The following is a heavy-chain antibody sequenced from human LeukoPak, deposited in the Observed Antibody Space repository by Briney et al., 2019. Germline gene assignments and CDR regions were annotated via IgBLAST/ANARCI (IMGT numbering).Heavy chain of an antibody. CDR2: ISSSGSTI. V-gene: IGHV3-11*01. CDR3: ARDGQDTAMAVFYYYYYMDV. D-gene: IGHD5-18*01. J-gene: IGHJ6*03. CDR1: GFTFSDYY. Sequence: GGSLRLSCAASGFTFSDYYISWIRQAPGKGLEWVSYISSSGSTIYYADSVKGRFTISRDSAKNSLYLQMNSLRAEDTAVYYCARDGQDTAMAVFYYYYYMDVWGKGTTVTVSS.